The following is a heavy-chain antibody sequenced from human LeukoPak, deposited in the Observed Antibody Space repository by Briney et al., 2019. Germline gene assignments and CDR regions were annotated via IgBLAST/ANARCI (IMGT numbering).Heavy chain of an antibody. D-gene: IGHD3-9*01. J-gene: IGHJ6*03. CDR1: GGSFSGYY. CDR2: INHSGST. CDR3: ATSNPHYDMSMDV. V-gene: IGHV4-34*01. Sequence: SETLSLTCAVYGGSFSGYYWSWIRQPPGKGLEWIGEINHSGSTNYNPSLKSRVTISVDTSKNQFSLKLSSVTAADTAVYYCATSNPHYDMSMDVWGKGTTVTISS.